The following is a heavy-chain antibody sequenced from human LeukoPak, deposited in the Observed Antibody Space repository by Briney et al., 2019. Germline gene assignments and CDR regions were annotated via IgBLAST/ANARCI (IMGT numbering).Heavy chain of an antibody. CDR1: GGSISSGGYY. J-gene: IGHJ4*02. V-gene: IGHV4-31*03. CDR2: IYYSGST. D-gene: IGHD6-6*01. CDR3: ARGSVQYFDY. Sequence: SQTLSLTCTVSGGSISSGGYYWSWIRQHPGKGLEWIGYIYYSGSTYYNPSLKSRVTISVDTSKNQFSLKLSSVTAADTAVYYCARGSVQYFDYWGQGTLVTVSS.